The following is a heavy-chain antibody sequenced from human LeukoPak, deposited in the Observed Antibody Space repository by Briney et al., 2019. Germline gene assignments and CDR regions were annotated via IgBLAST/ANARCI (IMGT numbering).Heavy chain of an antibody. V-gene: IGHV4-39*07. CDR3: ARGGGGSGSYPYYFDY. D-gene: IGHD3-10*01. CDR2: IYYSGST. CDR1: GGSISSSSYY. J-gene: IGHJ4*02. Sequence: SETLSLTCTVSGGSISSSSYYWGWIRQPPGKGLEWIGSIYYSGSTYYNPSLKSRVTISVDTSKNQFSLKLSSVTAADTAVYYCARGGGGSGSYPYYFDYWGQGTLVTVSS.